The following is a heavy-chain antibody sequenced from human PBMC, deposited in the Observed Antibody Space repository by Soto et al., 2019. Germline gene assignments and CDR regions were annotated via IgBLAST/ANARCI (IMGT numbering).Heavy chain of an antibody. V-gene: IGHV4-34*01. Sequence: SETLSLTCAVYGGSFSGYYWSWIRQPPGKGLEWIGEINHSGSTNYNPSLKSRVTISVDTSKNQFPLKLSSVTAADTAVYYCARAHLRFFVPLDYYFDSLCQGTLVTVSA. CDR3: ARAHLRFFVPLDYYFDS. CDR2: INHSGST. CDR1: GGSFSGYY. J-gene: IGHJ4*02. D-gene: IGHD3-3*01.